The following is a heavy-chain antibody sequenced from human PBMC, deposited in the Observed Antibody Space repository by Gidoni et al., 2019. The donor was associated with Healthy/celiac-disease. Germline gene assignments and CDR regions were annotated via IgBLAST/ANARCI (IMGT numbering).Heavy chain of an antibody. D-gene: IGHD4-17*01. Sequence: VQLVASGGGVVQPGRSLRLSCAASGFTFSSYGMLWVRKAPGKGLEWVAVISYDGSNKYYADSVKGRFTISRDNSKNTLYLQMNSLRAEDTAVYYCAKELNDYGDYEVDDYYYNGMDVWGQGTTVTVSS. CDR2: ISYDGSNK. CDR1: GFTFSSYG. CDR3: AKELNDYGDYEVDDYYYNGMDV. V-gene: IGHV3-30*18. J-gene: IGHJ6*02.